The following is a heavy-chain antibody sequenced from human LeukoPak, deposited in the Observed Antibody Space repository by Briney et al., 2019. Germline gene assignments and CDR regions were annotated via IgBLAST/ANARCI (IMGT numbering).Heavy chain of an antibody. V-gene: IGHV3-7*01. D-gene: IGHD1-26*01. J-gene: IGHJ4*02. Sequence: GGSLRLSCAASGFIFKSYWMSWVRQAPGKGLEWVANIKQDGSEENYVDSVRGRFTISRDNAKKSLYLQMNSLRAEDTAVYYCAKHIGIVGATGLDYWGQGTLVTVSS. CDR2: IKQDGSEE. CDR3: AKHIGIVGATGLDY. CDR1: GFIFKSYW.